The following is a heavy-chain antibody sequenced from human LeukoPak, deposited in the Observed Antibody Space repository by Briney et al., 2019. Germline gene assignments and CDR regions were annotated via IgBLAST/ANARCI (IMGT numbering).Heavy chain of an antibody. CDR1: GFTFSRYG. V-gene: IGHV3-30*02. CDR3: VTHYYASGNYYNPIFY. CDR2: IRYDESDK. Sequence: PGGSLRLSCAASGFTFSRYGMHWVRQAPGKGLEWVAFIRYDESDKKYKDSVKGRFTVSKDNPKNTLSLQMHSLRVEDTAVYYCVTHYYASGNYYNPIFYWGQGALVTVSS. D-gene: IGHD3-10*01. J-gene: IGHJ4*02.